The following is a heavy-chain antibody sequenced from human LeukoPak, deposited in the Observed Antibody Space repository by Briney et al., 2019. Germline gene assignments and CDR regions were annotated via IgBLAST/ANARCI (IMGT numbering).Heavy chain of an antibody. CDR3: AKTAAPGIAAAGTRDY. D-gene: IGHD6-13*01. V-gene: IGHV3-23*01. CDR2: IRGSGGGT. CDR1: GFTFSNYA. J-gene: IGHJ4*02. Sequence: SGGSLRLSCAASGFTFSNYAMMWLRQAPGKGPEWVSAIRGSGGGTEYADSVRGRFTISRDNSKNTLYLQMNSLRAEDTAVYYCAKTAAPGIAAAGTRDYWGQGTLVTVSS.